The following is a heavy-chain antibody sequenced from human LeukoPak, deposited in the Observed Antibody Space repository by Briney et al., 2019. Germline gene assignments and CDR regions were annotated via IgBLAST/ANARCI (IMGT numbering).Heavy chain of an antibody. CDR2: NSGSGGST. CDR1: EFTFSSYA. Sequence: GGSLRLSCVASEFTFSSYAMSWVRQAPGKGLEWVSANSGSGGSTYYADSVKGRFTISRDNSKNTLYLQMNSLRAEDTAVYYCATNQGDSYYYYGMDVWGKGTTVTVSS. J-gene: IGHJ6*04. V-gene: IGHV3-23*01. D-gene: IGHD3-16*01. CDR3: ATNQGDSYYYYGMDV.